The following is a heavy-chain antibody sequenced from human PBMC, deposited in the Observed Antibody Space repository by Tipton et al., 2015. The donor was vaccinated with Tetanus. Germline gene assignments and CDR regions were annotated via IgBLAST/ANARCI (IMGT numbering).Heavy chain of an antibody. CDR1: GYNFSSYD. J-gene: IGHJ6*02. Sequence: QSGAEVKKPGASVTVSCKASGYNFSSYDVNWVRRASGQGLEWLGWTNPLTGKTGYAEKFQGRVTMTADASISTAYLELTSLTSDDTAVYYCARDRAVPVQAYGTDVWGQGTSVTVSS. V-gene: IGHV1-8*01. CDR2: TNPLTGKT. CDR3: ARDRAVPVQAYGTDV. D-gene: IGHD6-19*01.